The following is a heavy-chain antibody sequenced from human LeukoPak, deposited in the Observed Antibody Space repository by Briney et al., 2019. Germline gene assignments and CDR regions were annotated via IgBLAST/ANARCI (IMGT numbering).Heavy chain of an antibody. CDR1: GYTFTSYH. V-gene: IGHV1-46*01. Sequence: ASVKVSCKASGYTFTSYHMHWVRQAPGQGLEWMGIINPSGGTTNYAQKFRGRVTMTRDMSTSTVYMELSSLRSEDTAVYYCARAGEMATITGFDYWGQGTLVTVSS. D-gene: IGHD5-24*01. CDR3: ARAGEMATITGFDY. J-gene: IGHJ4*02. CDR2: INPSGGTT.